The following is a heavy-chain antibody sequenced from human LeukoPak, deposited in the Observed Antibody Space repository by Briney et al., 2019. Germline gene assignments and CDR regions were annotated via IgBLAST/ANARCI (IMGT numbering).Heavy chain of an antibody. J-gene: IGHJ4*02. Sequence: PSETLSLTCAVYGGSFSGYYWRWIRQPPGKGLEWIGEINHSGSTNYKPSLKSRVTISVDTSKNQFSLKLSSVTAADTAVYYCARKPTYYYDSSGPYPYYFDYWGQGTLVTVSS. CDR3: ARKPTYYYDSSGPYPYYFDY. D-gene: IGHD3-22*01. CDR1: GGSFSGYY. V-gene: IGHV4-34*01. CDR2: INHSGST.